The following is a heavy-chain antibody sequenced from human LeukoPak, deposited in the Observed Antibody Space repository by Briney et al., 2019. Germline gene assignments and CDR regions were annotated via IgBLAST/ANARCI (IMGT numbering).Heavy chain of an antibody. CDR3: AGQDYDYVWGSYSGGY. D-gene: IGHD3-16*01. J-gene: IGHJ4*02. Sequence: SVKLSCKASGGTFSSYAISWVRQAPGQGLEWMGGIIPIFGTANYAQKFKGRVTITADESTSTAYMELSSLRSEDTAVYYCAGQDYDYVWGSYSGGYWGQGTLVTVSS. CDR2: IIPIFGTA. CDR1: GGTFSSYA. V-gene: IGHV1-69*13.